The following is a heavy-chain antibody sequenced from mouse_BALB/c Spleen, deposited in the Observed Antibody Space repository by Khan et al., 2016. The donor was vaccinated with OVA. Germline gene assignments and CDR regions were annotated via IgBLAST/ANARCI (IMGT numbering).Heavy chain of an antibody. J-gene: IGHJ4*01. CDR3: ESGGAAYYRNDGGAIEY. CDR2: INTHSGVP. D-gene: IGHD2-14*01. Sequence: QIQLVQSGPELKKPGETVRISCKASGYTFTTAGIQWVQKMPGKGLKWIGWINTHSGVPKYAEDFKGRFAFSLEISVNTAYLQITNPKNEDTATSFCESGGAAYYRNDGGAIEYWCQGTAVTVSS. V-gene: IGHV9-4*02. CDR1: GYTFTTAG.